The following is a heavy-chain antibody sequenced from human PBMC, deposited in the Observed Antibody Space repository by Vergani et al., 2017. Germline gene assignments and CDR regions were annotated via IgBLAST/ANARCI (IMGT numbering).Heavy chain of an antibody. Sequence: QLQLQEAGPGLVKPSETLSLTCSVSGGSISNNNHHWGWIRQAPGTGLEWIGTVSYGGKSYYNPSLKSRVTISVDSSKNQFSLTVRSVTAADTAVYYCTRHWAVVAANNWFDPWGQGTLVTVSS. CDR2: VSYGGKS. CDR1: GGSISNNNHH. J-gene: IGHJ5*02. CDR3: TRHWAVVAANNWFDP. V-gene: IGHV4-39*01. D-gene: IGHD2-15*01.